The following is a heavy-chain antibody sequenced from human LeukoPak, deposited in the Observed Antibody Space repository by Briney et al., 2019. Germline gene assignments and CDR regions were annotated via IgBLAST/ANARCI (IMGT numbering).Heavy chain of an antibody. J-gene: IGHJ5*02. V-gene: IGHV3-21*01. CDR2: ISSSSSYI. D-gene: IGHD6-13*01. CDR1: GFTFSSYS. CDR3: ARGQQLFWFDP. Sequence: GGSLRLSCTASGFTFSSYSMNWIRQAPGKGLEWVSSISSSSSYIYYADSVKGRFTISRDNAKNSLYLQMNSLRAEDTAVYYCARGQQLFWFDPWGQGTLVTVSS.